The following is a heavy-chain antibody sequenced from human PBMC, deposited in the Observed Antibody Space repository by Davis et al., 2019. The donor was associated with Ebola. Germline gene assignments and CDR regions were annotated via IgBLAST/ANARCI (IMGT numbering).Heavy chain of an antibody. CDR1: GFTFSSYS. D-gene: IGHD3-3*01. V-gene: IGHV3-48*02. CDR2: ISSSSSTI. J-gene: IGHJ6*03. Sequence: GESLKISCAASGFTFSSYSMNWVRQAPGKGLEWVSYISSSSSTIYYADSVKGRFTISRDNAKNSLYLQMNSLRDEDTAVYYCARYIPERVEWLSKGGYYYYMDVWGKGTTVTVSS. CDR3: ARYIPERVEWLSKGGYYYYMDV.